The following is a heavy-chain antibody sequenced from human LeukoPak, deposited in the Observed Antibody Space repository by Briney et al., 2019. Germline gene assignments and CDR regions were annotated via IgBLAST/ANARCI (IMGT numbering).Heavy chain of an antibody. V-gene: IGHV4-61*02. CDR2: IYTSGST. CDR3: ARAVAGYNWFDP. Sequence: SETLSLTCTVSGGSISSGSYYWSWTRQPAGKGLEWIGRIYTSGSTNYNPSLKSRVTISVDTSKNQFSLKLSSVTAADTAVYYCARAVAGYNWFDPWGQGTLVIVSS. J-gene: IGHJ5*02. D-gene: IGHD6-19*01. CDR1: GGSISSGSYY.